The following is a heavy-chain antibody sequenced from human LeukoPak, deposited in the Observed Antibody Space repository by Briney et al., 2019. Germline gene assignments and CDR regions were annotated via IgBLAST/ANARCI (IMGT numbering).Heavy chain of an antibody. Sequence: AGGSLRLSCAASGFAFSSYSMNWVRQAPGKGLEWVSSISSSSSYIYYADSVKGRFTISRDNAKNSLYLQMNSLRAEDTAVYYCARGPTMKMDVWGKGTTVTVSS. CDR1: GFAFSSYS. D-gene: IGHD3-22*01. CDR2: ISSSSSYI. V-gene: IGHV3-21*01. CDR3: ARGPTMKMDV. J-gene: IGHJ6*04.